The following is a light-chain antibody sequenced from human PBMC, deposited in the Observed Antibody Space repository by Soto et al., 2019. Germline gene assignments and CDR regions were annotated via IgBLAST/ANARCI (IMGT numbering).Light chain of an antibody. Sequence: QSALTQPASVSGSPGQSITISCTGTSSDVGSHNLVSWYQQHTGKAPKIIISEDSKRPSGISNRFSGSKSGNTASLTISGLQAEDEADYYCCSYASGSTWVFGGGTKLTVL. J-gene: IGLJ3*02. CDR3: CSYASGSTWV. CDR2: EDS. V-gene: IGLV2-23*01. CDR1: SSDVGSHNL.